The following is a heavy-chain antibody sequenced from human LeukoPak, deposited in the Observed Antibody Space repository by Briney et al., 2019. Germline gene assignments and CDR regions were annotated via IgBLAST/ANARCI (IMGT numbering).Heavy chain of an antibody. CDR1: GASVSSSSYY. CDR3: ATCRSGSHPYY. J-gene: IGHJ4*02. D-gene: IGHD1-26*01. Sequence: PSETLSLTCTVSGASVSSSSYYWEWIRQPPGKGLEWVGSVFYSGSTNSNPSLKSRLTMSVDTSKNQFSLRLSSVTATDTAVYYCATCRSGSHPYYWGQGTLVTVSS. V-gene: IGHV4-39*01. CDR2: VFYSGST.